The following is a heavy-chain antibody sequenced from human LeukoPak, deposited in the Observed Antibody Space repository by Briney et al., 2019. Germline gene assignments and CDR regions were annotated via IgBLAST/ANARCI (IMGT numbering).Heavy chain of an antibody. CDR3: GRGIQSFDP. Sequence: EASVKVSCKASGYTFTAYYMHWVRQAPGQGLEWMGRINPKSGDTNYAQKFQDRVTMTRDTSMSTAYMEISRLRYGDTAVYYCGRGIQSFDPWGQGTLVTVSS. CDR1: GYTFTAYY. CDR2: INPKSGDT. V-gene: IGHV1-2*06. J-gene: IGHJ5*02.